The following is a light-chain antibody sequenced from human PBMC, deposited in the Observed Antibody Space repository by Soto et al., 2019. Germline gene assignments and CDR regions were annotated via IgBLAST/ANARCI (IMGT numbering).Light chain of an antibody. CDR2: DAS. J-gene: IGKJ2*01. V-gene: IGKV3-11*01. CDR1: QSVSSY. Sequence: EIVLTQSPATLSLSPGERATLSCRASQSVSSYLASYQQEPGQAPRLLIYDASNRATGIPARFSGSGSGTDFTLTISSLEPEDFAVYYCQQRSNWPPYTFGQGTKLEIK. CDR3: QQRSNWPPYT.